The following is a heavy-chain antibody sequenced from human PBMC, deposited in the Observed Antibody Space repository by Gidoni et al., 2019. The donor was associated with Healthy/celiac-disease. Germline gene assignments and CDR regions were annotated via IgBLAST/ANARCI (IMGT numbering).Heavy chain of an antibody. Sequence: EVQLLESGGGLVQPGGSLRLCCAASGFTFTRYAMSWGRQAPGQGLAWVAAISCSGGSTYYADSVKGRLTISRDNSKNTLYLQMNSLRAEDTAVYYCAKEQGLLWFGEYNWFDPWGQGTLVTVSS. CDR3: AKEQGLLWFGEYNWFDP. CDR2: ISCSGGST. J-gene: IGHJ5*02. D-gene: IGHD3-10*01. V-gene: IGHV3-23*01. CDR1: GFTFTRYA.